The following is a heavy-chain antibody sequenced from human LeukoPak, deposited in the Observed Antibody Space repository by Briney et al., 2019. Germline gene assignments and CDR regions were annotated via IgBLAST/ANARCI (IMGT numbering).Heavy chain of an antibody. J-gene: IGHJ4*02. CDR2: ISWDGDNT. CDR3: AKGNSIAVSAFFDY. CDR1: GFKFDNYA. V-gene: IGHV3-43*01. Sequence: QPGRSLRLSCAASGFKFDNYAMSWVRQAPGKGLEWVALISWDGDNTYYADSVKGRFTISRDNSKNSLYLQMNSLRTEDTALYYCAKGNSIAVSAFFDYWGQGTLVTVSS. D-gene: IGHD6-19*01.